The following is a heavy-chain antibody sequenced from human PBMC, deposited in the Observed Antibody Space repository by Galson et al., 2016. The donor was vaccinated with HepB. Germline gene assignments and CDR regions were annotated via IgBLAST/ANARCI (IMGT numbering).Heavy chain of an antibody. Sequence: SLRLSCAASGLPFSDSYMSWIRQAPGKGLEWISYISNTGNTIYYADSVKGRFTISRDNAKNSVYLQMNTLRGEDTAVYYCATQPDLIIVPGTFDSWGQGTLVTVSS. CDR1: GLPFSDSY. CDR3: ATQPDLIIVPGTFDS. V-gene: IGHV3-11*01. J-gene: IGHJ4*02. D-gene: IGHD1-26*01. CDR2: ISNTGNTI.